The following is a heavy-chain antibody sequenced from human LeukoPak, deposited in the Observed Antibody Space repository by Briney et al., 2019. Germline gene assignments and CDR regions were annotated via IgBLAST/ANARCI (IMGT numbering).Heavy chain of an antibody. CDR1: GGTFSSYT. CDR3: ARDRRDCSSTSCYLDY. Sequence: SVKVSCKASGGTFSSYTISWVRQAPGQGLEWMGRIIPIPGIANYAQKFQGRVTITADKSTSTANMELSSLRSEDTAVYYCARDRRDCSSTSCYLDYGGQGTLVTVSS. V-gene: IGHV1-69*02. J-gene: IGHJ4*02. D-gene: IGHD2-2*01. CDR2: IIPIPGIA.